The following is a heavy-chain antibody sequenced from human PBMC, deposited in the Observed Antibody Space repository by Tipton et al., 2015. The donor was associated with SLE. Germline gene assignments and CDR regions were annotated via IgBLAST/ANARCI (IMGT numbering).Heavy chain of an antibody. V-gene: IGHV3-20*04. CDR2: INWEGDSI. CDR1: GFSFGDYA. Sequence: SLRLSCAASGFSFGDYALSWVRQGPGKGLEWVAGINWEGDSIDYADSVKGRFTVSRDNGKNSLYLEMNSLRVEDTALYYCAKGSGYDKFDYWGQGTLVTVSS. CDR3: AKGSGYDKFDY. D-gene: IGHD5-12*01. J-gene: IGHJ4*02.